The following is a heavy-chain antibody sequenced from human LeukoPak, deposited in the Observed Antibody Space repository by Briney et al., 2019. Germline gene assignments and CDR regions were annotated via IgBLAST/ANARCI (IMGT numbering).Heavy chain of an antibody. Sequence: GGSLRLSCAASGFTFSNAWMHWVRQAPGKGLEWVSYISNSGATIYYADSVKGRFTISRDNAKSSLFLQMNSLRAEDTGVYYCARATFSSSGHSYWGQGTLVTVSS. V-gene: IGHV3-48*04. CDR3: ARATFSSSGHSY. D-gene: IGHD6-13*01. CDR2: ISNSGATI. J-gene: IGHJ4*02. CDR1: GFTFSNAW.